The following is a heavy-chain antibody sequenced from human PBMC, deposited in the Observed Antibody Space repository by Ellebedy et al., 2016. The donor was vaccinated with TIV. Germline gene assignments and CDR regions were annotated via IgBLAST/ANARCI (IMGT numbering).Heavy chain of an antibody. J-gene: IGHJ4*02. CDR3: ARPVPQTYSSGWYYFDY. CDR2: IYPGDSDT. D-gene: IGHD6-19*01. V-gene: IGHV5-51*01. CDR1: GYSFTSYW. Sequence: GESLKISXKGSGYSFTSYWIGWVRQMPGKGLEWMGIIYPGDSDTRYSPSFQGQVTISADKSISTAYLQWSSLKASDTAMYYCARPVPQTYSSGWYYFDYWGQGTLVTVSS.